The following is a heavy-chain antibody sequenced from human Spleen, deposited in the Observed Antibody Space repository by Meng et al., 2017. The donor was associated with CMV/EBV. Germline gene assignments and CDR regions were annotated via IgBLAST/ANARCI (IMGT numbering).Heavy chain of an antibody. CDR1: GGSISSSSYY. J-gene: IGHJ4*02. CDR3: ARRGREKWD. D-gene: IGHD2-8*01. Sequence: LTCTVSGGSISSSSYYWGWIRQPPGKGLEWIGSIYYSGSTYYNPSLKSRVTISVDTSKNQFSLKLSSVTAADTAVYYCARRGREKWDWGQGTLVTVSS. V-gene: IGHV4-39*01. CDR2: IYYSGST.